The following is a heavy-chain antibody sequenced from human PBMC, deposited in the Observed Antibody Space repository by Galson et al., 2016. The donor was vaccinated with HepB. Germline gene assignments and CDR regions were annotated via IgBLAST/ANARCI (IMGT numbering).Heavy chain of an antibody. V-gene: IGHV1-2*04. CDR1: GYTFTGYY. CDR3: ARDAWSGSYSGIDY. D-gene: IGHD1-26*01. CDR2: NNPNSGCT. Sequence: VSCKASGYTFTGYYMHWVRQTPGQGLEWMGWNNPNSGCTNYAQKFQGWVTMTRDTSISTAYMELSRLKSDDTAVYYCARDAWSGSYSGIDYWGQGTLVTVSS. J-gene: IGHJ4*02.